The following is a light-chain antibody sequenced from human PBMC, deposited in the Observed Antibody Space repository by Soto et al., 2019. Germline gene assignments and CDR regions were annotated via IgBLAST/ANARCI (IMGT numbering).Light chain of an antibody. CDR3: QQFRT. V-gene: IGKV3-20*01. CDR2: GAS. J-gene: IGKJ3*01. CDR1: QSVSSSY. Sequence: EIVLTQSPGTLSLSPGERATLSCRASQSVSSSYVAWYQQKPGQAPRLLIHGASSRATGIPDRFSGSGSGTDFTLTISRLEPEDFAVYYCQQFRTFGPGTKLEIK.